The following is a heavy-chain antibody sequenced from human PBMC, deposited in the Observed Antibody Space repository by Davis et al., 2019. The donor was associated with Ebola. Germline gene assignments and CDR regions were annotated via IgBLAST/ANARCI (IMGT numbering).Heavy chain of an antibody. CDR1: GGSFSGYY. V-gene: IGHV4-34*01. Sequence: SETLSLTRAVYGGSFSGYYWSWIRQPPGKGLEWIGEINHSGSTNYNPSLKSRVIISVDTSKNQFSLKLSSVTAAETAVYYCATASQVYAIFWTPPFDYWGQGTLVTVSS. J-gene: IGHJ4*02. CDR3: ATASQVYAIFWTPPFDY. D-gene: IGHD2-8*01. CDR2: INHSGST.